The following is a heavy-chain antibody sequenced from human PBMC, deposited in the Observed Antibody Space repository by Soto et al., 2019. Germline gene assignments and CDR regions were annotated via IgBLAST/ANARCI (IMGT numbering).Heavy chain of an antibody. CDR1: GFTFSSYA. Sequence: QVQLVESGGGVVQPGRSLRLSCAASGFTFSSYAMHWVRQAPGKGLEWVAVISYDGSNKYYADSVKGRFTISRDNSKNTLYLQMNSLRAEDTAVYYCATKTLARPNYYGSGSRLSHFDYWGQGTLVTVSS. D-gene: IGHD3-10*01. CDR3: ATKTLARPNYYGSGSRLSHFDY. CDR2: ISYDGSNK. V-gene: IGHV3-30-3*01. J-gene: IGHJ4*02.